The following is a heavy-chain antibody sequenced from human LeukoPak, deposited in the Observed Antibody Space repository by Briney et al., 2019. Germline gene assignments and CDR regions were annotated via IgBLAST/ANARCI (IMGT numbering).Heavy chain of an antibody. V-gene: IGHV1-2*02. CDR2: INPNSGGT. CDR1: GYTFTGYY. CDR3: ASGPNYYDSSGYSMDV. Sequence: ASVKVSCKATGYTFTGYYMHWVRQAPGQGLEWMGWINPNSGGTNYAQKFQGRVTMTRDTSISTAYMELSRLRSDDTAVYYCASGPNYYDSSGYSMDVWGKGTTVTVSS. D-gene: IGHD3-22*01. J-gene: IGHJ6*04.